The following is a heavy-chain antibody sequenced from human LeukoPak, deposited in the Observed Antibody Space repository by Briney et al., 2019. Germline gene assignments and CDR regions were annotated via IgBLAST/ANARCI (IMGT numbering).Heavy chain of an antibody. Sequence: GGSLRLSCAASGFTFSSYWMSWVRQAPGKGLEWVANINQDGSEKYYVDSVKGRFTISRDNAKKSLYLQMNSLRVEDTAVYYCASRIVGTPDYFDYWGQGTLVTVSS. CDR2: INQDGSEK. J-gene: IGHJ4*02. CDR3: ASRIVGTPDYFDY. V-gene: IGHV3-7*01. D-gene: IGHD1-26*01. CDR1: GFTFSSYW.